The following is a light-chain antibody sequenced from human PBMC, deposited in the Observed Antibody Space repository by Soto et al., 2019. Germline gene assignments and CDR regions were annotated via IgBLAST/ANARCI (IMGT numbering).Light chain of an antibody. CDR3: QQYNSYSFT. CDR2: KAS. V-gene: IGKV1-5*03. CDR1: QSISSW. Sequence: DIQMTQSPSTLSASVGDRVTITCRASQSISSWLAWYQQKPGKAPKLLIYKASSLESGVPCRFSGSGSGTEFTLTISSLQPDDFASYYCQQYNSYSFTFGGGTKVDIK. J-gene: IGKJ4*01.